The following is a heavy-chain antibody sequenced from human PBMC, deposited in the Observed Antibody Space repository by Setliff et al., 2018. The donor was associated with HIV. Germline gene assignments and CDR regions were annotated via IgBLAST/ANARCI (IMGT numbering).Heavy chain of an antibody. CDR3: ARHDVVRGAIDN. Sequence: PGGSLRLSCAASGFAFSSQAMSWVRQAPGKGLDWVSVISESGYSADSVKGRFTISRDNAKNSLYLQMNSLGAEDTAVYYCARHDVVRGAIDNWGQGTLVTVSS. CDR1: GFAFSSQA. CDR2: ISESG. V-gene: IGHV3-23*01. D-gene: IGHD3-10*01. J-gene: IGHJ4*02.